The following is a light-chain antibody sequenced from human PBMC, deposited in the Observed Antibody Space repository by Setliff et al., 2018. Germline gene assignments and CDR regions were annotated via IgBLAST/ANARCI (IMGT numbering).Light chain of an antibody. Sequence: QSVLTQPASVSGSPGQSITISCTGSSSDVETYNIVSWYQQHPGKAPKILIYQVNQRPSGVSDRFSGSKSGNTASLTMSGLQAEDEADYYCLSYAGSGTYVFGSGTKVTVL. CDR3: LSYAGSGTYV. V-gene: IGLV2-23*02. CDR1: SSDVETYNI. CDR2: QVN. J-gene: IGLJ1*01.